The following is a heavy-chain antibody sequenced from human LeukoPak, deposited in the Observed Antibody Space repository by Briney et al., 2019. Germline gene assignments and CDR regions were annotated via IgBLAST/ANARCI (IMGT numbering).Heavy chain of an antibody. Sequence: ASETLSLTCTVSGYSISTGYYWDWIRQPPGKGLEWIGTFYHGGSTYYNPSLKSRVTISVDTSKNQFSLKLSSVTAADTAVYYCARVVSVYGSGSPLIDYWGQGTLVTVSS. CDR1: GYSISTGYY. J-gene: IGHJ4*02. CDR3: ARVVSVYGSGSPLIDY. CDR2: FYHGGST. D-gene: IGHD3-10*01. V-gene: IGHV4-38-2*02.